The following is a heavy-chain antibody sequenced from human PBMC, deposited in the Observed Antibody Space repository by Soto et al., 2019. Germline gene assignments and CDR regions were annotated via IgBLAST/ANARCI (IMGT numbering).Heavy chain of an antibody. CDR3: ARDGNFAFRGYSFACDF. CDR1: GYRFTAYY. V-gene: IGHV1-2*06. D-gene: IGHD5-18*01. Sequence: QVQLVQSGAEVKKPGASVRVSCEASGYRFTAYYIHWVRQAPGQGLEWMGRMNLDTGGTTYAQKFQGRVTMTRDTSISTAYMEVSSVKSDDTAMYYCARDGNFAFRGYSFACDFWGQGTLVTVSS. CDR2: MNLDTGGT. J-gene: IGHJ4*02.